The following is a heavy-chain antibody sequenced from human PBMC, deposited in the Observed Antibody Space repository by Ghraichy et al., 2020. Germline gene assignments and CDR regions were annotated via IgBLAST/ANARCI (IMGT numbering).Heavy chain of an antibody. D-gene: IGHD2-15*01. J-gene: IGHJ6*03. CDR3: ARHVTEGGFLIVVPVIYYMDV. CDR1: GGSISTSSYY. V-gene: IGHV4-39*01. Sequence: ESLNISCTVSGGSISTSSYYWGWIRQSPGKGLEWIGSIYYSGSTSFNPSLKSRVTISIDTSKKQFSLKVSSVTAADTAVYYCARHVTEGGFLIVVPVIYYMDVWGKGTTVTVSS. CDR2: IYYSGST.